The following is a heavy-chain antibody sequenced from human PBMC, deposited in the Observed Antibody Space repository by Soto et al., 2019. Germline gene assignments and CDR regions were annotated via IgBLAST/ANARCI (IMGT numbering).Heavy chain of an antibody. CDR1: GFSLNTYGVG. CDR3: ARRASVTTSRNWFDP. CDR2: IWWDDDK. D-gene: IGHD4-17*01. Sequence: QITLKESGPTLVKPTQTLTLTCTFSGFSLNTYGVGVGWVRQPPGKALEWLALIWWDDDKRYSPSLKNRITITKDTAKNQVVLTVNNVDPVDTATYYCARRASVTTSRNWFDPWGQGTLVTVSS. V-gene: IGHV2-5*02. J-gene: IGHJ5*02.